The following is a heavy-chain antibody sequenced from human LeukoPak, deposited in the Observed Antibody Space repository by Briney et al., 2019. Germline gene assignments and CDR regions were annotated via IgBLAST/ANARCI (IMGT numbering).Heavy chain of an antibody. D-gene: IGHD3-22*01. CDR1: GFTFSSYS. CDR2: ISIGSLYI. CDR3: ARDLSLYYDSSGYYSLDY. J-gene: IGHJ4*02. Sequence: GGSLRLSWAASGFTFSSYSMNWVRQAPGKGLEWVSSISIGSLYIYYADSVKGRFTISRDNAQNSLYLQMTSLRAEDTAVYYCARDLSLYYDSSGYYSLDYWGQGTLVTVSS. V-gene: IGHV3-21*01.